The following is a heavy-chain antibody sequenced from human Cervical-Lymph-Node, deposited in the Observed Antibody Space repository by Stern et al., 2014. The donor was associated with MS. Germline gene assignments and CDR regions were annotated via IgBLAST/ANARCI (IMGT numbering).Heavy chain of an antibody. D-gene: IGHD4-17*01. CDR2: IGIAGDT. Sequence: EVQLVEPGGGLVQPGGSLRLSCAASGITLSSYDMHWVRQVMGKGLEWVSAIGIAGDTYYAGSVKGRFTISREIAKNSLFLQMNSLRAGDTAVYYCARDNGAMSGEGGMDVWGQGTTVVVSS. CDR1: GITLSSYD. CDR3: ARDNGAMSGEGGMDV. J-gene: IGHJ6*02. V-gene: IGHV3-13*01.